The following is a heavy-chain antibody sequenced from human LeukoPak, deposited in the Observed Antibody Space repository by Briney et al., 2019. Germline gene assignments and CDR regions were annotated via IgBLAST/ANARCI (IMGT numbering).Heavy chain of an antibody. Sequence: KPSETLSLTCTVSGDSTIGYYWSWIRQPPGKVLEWICYIYYSGSTNYNPYLNSLITISVYTSKNPFSLNLSSVTAAATDVYSCPRQLADRKLFDYWGQGPLVTVSS. V-gene: IGHV4-59*08. CDR3: PRQLADRKLFDY. CDR1: GDSTIGYY. CDR2: IYYSGST. D-gene: IGHD1-1*01. J-gene: IGHJ4*02.